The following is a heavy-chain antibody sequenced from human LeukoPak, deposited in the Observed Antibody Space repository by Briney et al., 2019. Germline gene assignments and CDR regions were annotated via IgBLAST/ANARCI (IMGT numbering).Heavy chain of an antibody. CDR2: INPNDGDT. J-gene: IGHJ4*02. CDR3: ARANFLYCSSTTCLFDY. CDR1: GYTFTDYY. D-gene: IGHD2-2*01. Sequence: DSVKVSCKASGYTFTDYYMHWVRQAPGQGFEWMGWINPNDGDTNYAQKFQGRVTMTRDTSISTAHMEVSRLRSDDTAVYYCARANFLYCSSTTCLFDYWGQGTLVTVSS. V-gene: IGHV1-2*02.